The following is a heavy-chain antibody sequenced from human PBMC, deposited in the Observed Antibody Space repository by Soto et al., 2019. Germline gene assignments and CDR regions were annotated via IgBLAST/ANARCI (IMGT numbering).Heavy chain of an antibody. CDR1: GFTFSSYA. J-gene: IGHJ4*02. CDR3: AKGYRDIVVVVAATPVLY. CDR2: ISGSGGST. V-gene: IGHV3-23*01. Sequence: GGSLRLSCAGSGFTFSSYAMSWVRQAPGKGLEWVSTISGSGGSTCYADSVKGRFTISRDNSKNTLYLQMNGLRAEDTAVYYCAKGYRDIVVVVAATPVLYWGQGALVTVSS. D-gene: IGHD2-15*01.